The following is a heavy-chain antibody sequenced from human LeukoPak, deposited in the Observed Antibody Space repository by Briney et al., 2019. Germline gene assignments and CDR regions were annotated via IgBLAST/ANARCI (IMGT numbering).Heavy chain of an antibody. Sequence: ASVKVSCKASGYTFTGYYMHWVRQAPGQGLEWMGWINPNSGGTNYAQKFQGRVTMTRDTSISTAYMELSRLRSDDTAVYYCARAGITYYDYVWGSTGRDYWGQGTLVTVSS. J-gene: IGHJ4*02. CDR2: INPNSGGT. CDR3: ARAGITYYDYVWGSTGRDY. V-gene: IGHV1-2*02. D-gene: IGHD3-16*01. CDR1: GYTFTGYY.